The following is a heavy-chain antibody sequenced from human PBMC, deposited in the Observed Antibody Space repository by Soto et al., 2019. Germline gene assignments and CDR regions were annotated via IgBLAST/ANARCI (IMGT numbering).Heavy chain of an antibody. J-gene: IGHJ5*02. CDR3: ARPRLRAGPIRMVEDWFDP. Sequence: SETLSLTCTVSGGSISSSSYYWGWIRQPPGKGLEWIGSIYYSGSTYYNPPLKSRVTISVDTSKNQFSLKLSSVTAADTAVYYCARPRLRAGPIRMVEDWFDPWGQGTLVTVSS. V-gene: IGHV4-39*01. CDR1: GGSISSSSYY. CDR2: IYYSGST. D-gene: IGHD2-15*01.